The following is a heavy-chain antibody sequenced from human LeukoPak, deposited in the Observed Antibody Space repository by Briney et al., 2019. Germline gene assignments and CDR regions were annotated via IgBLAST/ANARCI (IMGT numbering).Heavy chain of an antibody. Sequence: SETLSLTCAVYGGFFSGYYWSWIRQPPGKGLEWFGEINHSGSTNYNPSLKSRVTISVDTSKNQFSLKLISVTAADTAVYYCARLGAYDYVWGSYRHPGRLDYWGQGTLVSVSS. D-gene: IGHD3-16*02. CDR1: GGFFSGYY. J-gene: IGHJ4*02. V-gene: IGHV4-34*01. CDR3: ARLGAYDYVWGSYRHPGRLDY. CDR2: INHSGST.